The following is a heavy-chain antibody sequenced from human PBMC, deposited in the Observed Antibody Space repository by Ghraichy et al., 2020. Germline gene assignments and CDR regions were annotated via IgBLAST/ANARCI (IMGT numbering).Heavy chain of an antibody. Sequence: GGSLRLSCAASGFTFSSYGMHWVRQAPGKGLEWVAFILYDGTNENYADSVKGRFTISRDKSKNTLYLQMNNLKTEEEAVYYCAKDGGYFASGSYRHFDLSSRGTLVTVPS. CDR1: GFTFSSYG. V-gene: IGHV3-30*02. J-gene: IGHJ2*01. D-gene: IGHD3-10*01. CDR2: ILYDGTNE. CDR3: AKDGGYFASGSYRHFDL.